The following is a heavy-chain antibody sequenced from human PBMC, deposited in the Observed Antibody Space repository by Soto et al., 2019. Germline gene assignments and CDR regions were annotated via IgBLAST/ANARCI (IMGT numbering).Heavy chain of an antibody. V-gene: IGHV4-31*03. D-gene: IGHD6-13*01. CDR3: ARGSTGYSSSWYRY. Sequence: SETLSLTCTVSGGSIGSGGHNWSWIRQHPGKGLEWIGYIYYSWSANYNPSLKSRVTISVDMSKNQFSLRLSSVTAADTAVYYCARGSTGYSSSWYRYWGQGTLVTVSS. J-gene: IGHJ4*02. CDR2: IYYSWSA. CDR1: GGSIGSGGHN.